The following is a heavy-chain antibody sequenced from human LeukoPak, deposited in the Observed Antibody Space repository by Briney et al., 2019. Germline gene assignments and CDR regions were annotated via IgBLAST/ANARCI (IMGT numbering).Heavy chain of an antibody. V-gene: IGHV3-23*01. CDR2: ISGTGNRT. CDR1: GFTFSSYG. CDR3: ANEITVAKEDLDY. Sequence: GGSLRLSCAASGFTFSSYGMSWVRQAPGKGLEWVSVISGTGNRTYCADSVKGRFTISRDNSKNTLFLQMNNLRAEDTAVYYCANEITVAKEDLDYWGQGTLVIVSS. J-gene: IGHJ4*02. D-gene: IGHD4-23*01.